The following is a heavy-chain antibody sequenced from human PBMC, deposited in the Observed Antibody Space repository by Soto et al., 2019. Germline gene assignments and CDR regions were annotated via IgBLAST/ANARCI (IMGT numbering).Heavy chain of an antibody. V-gene: IGHV3-48*02. Sequence: PVGSLRLSCAVSGFTFSSYSMNWVRQAPGKGLEWVSYISGGSSTIYYADSVKGRFTISRDNARNSLYLQMNSLRDEDTAVYYCARDSRWNFDYWGQGTLVTVSS. CDR2: ISGGSSTI. CDR1: GFTFSSYS. D-gene: IGHD6-13*01. CDR3: ARDSRWNFDY. J-gene: IGHJ4*02.